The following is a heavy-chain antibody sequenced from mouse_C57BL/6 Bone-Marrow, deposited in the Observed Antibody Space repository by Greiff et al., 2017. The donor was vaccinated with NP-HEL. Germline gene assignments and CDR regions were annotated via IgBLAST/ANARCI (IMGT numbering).Heavy chain of an antibody. CDR3: AREGGNPYWYFDV. D-gene: IGHD2-1*01. CDR1: GYSITSGYY. CDR2: ISYDGSN. V-gene: IGHV3-6*01. J-gene: IGHJ1*03. Sequence: ESGPGLVKPSQSLSLTCSVTGYSITSGYYWNWIRQFPGNKLEWMGYISYDGSNNYNPSLKNRISITRDTSKNQFFLKLNSVTTEDTATYYCAREGGNPYWYFDVWGTGTTVTVSS.